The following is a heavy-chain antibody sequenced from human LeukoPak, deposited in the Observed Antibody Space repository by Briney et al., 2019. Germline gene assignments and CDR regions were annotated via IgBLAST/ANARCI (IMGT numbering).Heavy chain of an antibody. CDR1: GGTFSSYA. CDR3: ARTDEVDDILTGYYNY. CDR2: IIPIFGTA. V-gene: IGHV1-69*05. J-gene: IGHJ4*02. Sequence: SVKVSCKASGGTFSSYAIGWVRQAPGQGLEWMGRIIPIFGTANYAQKFQGRVTITTDESTSTAYMELSSLRSEDTAVYYCARTDEVDDILTGYYNYWGQGTLVTVSS. D-gene: IGHD3-9*01.